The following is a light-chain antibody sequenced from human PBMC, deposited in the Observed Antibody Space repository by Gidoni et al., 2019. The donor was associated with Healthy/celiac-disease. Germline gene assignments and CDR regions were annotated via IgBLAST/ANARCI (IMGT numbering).Light chain of an antibody. CDR3: QQYNNWPLWT. CDR1: QSVSSN. J-gene: IGKJ1*01. Sequence: EIVMTQSPATLSVSPGERATLSCRASQSVSSNLAWYQQKPGQAPRLLIYGASTRATGIPSRFSGSGSGTEFTLTISSLQSEDFAVYSCQQYNNWPLWTFGQGTKVEIQ. CDR2: GAS. V-gene: IGKV3-15*01.